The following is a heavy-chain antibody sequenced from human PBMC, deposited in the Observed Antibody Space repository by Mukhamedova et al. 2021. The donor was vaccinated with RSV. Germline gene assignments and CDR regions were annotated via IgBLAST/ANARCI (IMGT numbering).Heavy chain of an antibody. D-gene: IGHD1-26*01. CDR3: ARKTWDLQEYYFDF. Sequence: GGSTYYNLSLKSRVTISVDTSKNQFSLRLSSVTAADTALYYCARKTWDLQEYYFDFWGQGTLVTVSS. V-gene: IGHV4-39*07. J-gene: IGHJ4*02. CDR2: GGST.